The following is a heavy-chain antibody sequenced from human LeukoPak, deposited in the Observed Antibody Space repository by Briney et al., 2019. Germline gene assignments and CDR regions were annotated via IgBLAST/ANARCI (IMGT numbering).Heavy chain of an antibody. CDR1: GFSFSSSG. Sequence: GGSLRLSCAASGFSFSSSGMHWVRQAPGKGLEWVAVIWYDGSNEYYADSVKGRFTISRDNSKNTLYLQMNSLRAEDTAVYYCAKGGLKLRQWLPLDYWGQGTLVTVSS. CDR2: IWYDGSNE. V-gene: IGHV3-33*06. D-gene: IGHD6-19*01. CDR3: AKGGLKLRQWLPLDY. J-gene: IGHJ4*02.